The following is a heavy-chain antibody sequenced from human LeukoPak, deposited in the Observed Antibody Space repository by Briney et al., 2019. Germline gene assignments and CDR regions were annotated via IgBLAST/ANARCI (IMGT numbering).Heavy chain of an antibody. CDR1: GGSISSGGYY. V-gene: IGHV4-61*08. J-gene: IGHJ4*02. CDR2: IYYSGST. D-gene: IGHD5-12*01. CDR3: ARGRYSGYDYHVSGY. Sequence: SETLSLTCTVSGGSISSGGYYWSWIRQPPGKGLEWIGYIYYSGSTNYNPSLKSRVTISLDTSKNQFSLRLSSVTAADTAVYYCARGRYSGYDYHVSGYWGQGTLVTVSS.